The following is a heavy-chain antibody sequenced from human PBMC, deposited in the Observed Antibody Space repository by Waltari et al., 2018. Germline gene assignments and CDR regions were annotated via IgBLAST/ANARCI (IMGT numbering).Heavy chain of an antibody. CDR2: IYWNDDK. Sequence: QITLKESGPTLVKPTQTLTLPCTFSGFSLSTSGVGVGWIRQPPGQALEWLALIYWNDDKRYSPSLKSRLTITKDTSKNQVVLTMTNMDPVDTATYYCAHHGKEAAGGYYYYYYGMDVWGQGTTVTVSS. D-gene: IGHD6-13*01. V-gene: IGHV2-5*01. J-gene: IGHJ6*02. CDR1: GFSLSTSGVG. CDR3: AHHGKEAAGGYYYYYYGMDV.